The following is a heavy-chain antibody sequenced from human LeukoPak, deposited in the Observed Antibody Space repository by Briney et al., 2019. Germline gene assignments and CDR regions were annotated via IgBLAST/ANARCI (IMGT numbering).Heavy chain of an antibody. D-gene: IGHD1-14*01. Sequence: PGGSLRLSCAASGFTFSSSWMTWVRQAPGKGLEWVANIKPDGSAKNYVAFVQGRFTISRDNTKNSVYLQMSSLRVEDTAVYFCARDVAYNAFDYWGQGTLVTVSS. V-gene: IGHV3-7*01. CDR1: GFTFSSSW. J-gene: IGHJ4*02. CDR3: ARDVAYNAFDY. CDR2: IKPDGSAK.